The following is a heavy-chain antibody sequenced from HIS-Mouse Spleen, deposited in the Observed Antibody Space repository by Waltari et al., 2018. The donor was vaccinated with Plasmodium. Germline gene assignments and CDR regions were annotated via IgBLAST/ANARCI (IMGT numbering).Heavy chain of an antibody. CDR3: ARGRRIVVVTAPRGFFDY. J-gene: IGHJ4*02. Sequence: QVQLQQWGAGLLKPSETLSLTCAAYGGSFSGYSWRWIRQPPGKGLAWIGEINHSGSTNYNPSLKSRVTISVDTSKNQFSLKLSSVTAADTAVYYCARGRRIVVVTAPRGFFDYWGQGTLVTVSS. CDR1: GGSFSGYS. V-gene: IGHV4-34*01. D-gene: IGHD2-21*02. CDR2: INHSGST.